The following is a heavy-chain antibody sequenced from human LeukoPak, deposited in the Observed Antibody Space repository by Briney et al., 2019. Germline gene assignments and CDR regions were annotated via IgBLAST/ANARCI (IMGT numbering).Heavy chain of an antibody. CDR2: ISGSGDST. CDR1: GFTFNIYA. J-gene: IGHJ5*02. Sequence: PGGSLRLSCAASGFTFNIYAMNWVRQPPGKGREWVSAISGSGDSTYYADSVKGRFTIARDNSKNTLYLHMNSLTAADTAVYYCAKDRGPYIGIDNNWFDPWGQGTLVSVSS. D-gene: IGHD1-26*01. V-gene: IGHV3-23*01. CDR3: AKDRGPYIGIDNNWFDP.